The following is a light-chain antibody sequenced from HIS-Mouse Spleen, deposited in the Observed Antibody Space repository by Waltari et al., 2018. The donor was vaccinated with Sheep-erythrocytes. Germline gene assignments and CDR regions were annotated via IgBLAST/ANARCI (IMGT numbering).Light chain of an antibody. CDR1: SSDVGRYNL. V-gene: IGLV2-23*01. J-gene: IGLJ3*02. CDR2: EGS. Sequence: QSALTQPASVSGSPGQSITIPCTGTSSDVGRYNLVSWYQQHPGNAPNLMIYEGSKRPSGVSNRFSGSKSGNTASLTISGLQAEDEADYYCCSYAGSSTPWVFGGGTKLTVL. CDR3: CSYAGSSTPWV.